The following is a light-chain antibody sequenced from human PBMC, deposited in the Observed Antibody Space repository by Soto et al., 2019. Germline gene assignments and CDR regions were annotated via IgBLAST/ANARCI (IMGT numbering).Light chain of an antibody. CDR2: GAS. J-gene: IGKJ1*01. CDR1: QSVSNNY. Sequence: EIVLTQSPGTLSLSPGERATLSCRASQSVSNNYLAWYQQKPGQAPRLLIYGASNRATGIPARFSGGGSGTYFTLTISSLEPEDFAVYYCQQYFTSPWTFGQGTKVDIK. CDR3: QQYFTSPWT. V-gene: IGKV3-20*01.